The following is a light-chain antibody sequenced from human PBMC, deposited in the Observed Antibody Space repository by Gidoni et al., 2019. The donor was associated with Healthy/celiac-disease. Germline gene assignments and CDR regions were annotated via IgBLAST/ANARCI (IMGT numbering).Light chain of an antibody. CDR2: LNRDGSH. CDR3: QTWGTGIRV. CDR1: SGHSSYA. Sequence: QLVLTQSPSASASLGASVKLTCTLSSGHSSYAIAWRQQQPEKRPRYLMKLNRDGSHSKGDGIPDRFSGSSSGAERYLTISSLQSEDEADYYCQTWGTGIRVFGGGTKLTVL. J-gene: IGLJ3*02. V-gene: IGLV4-69*01.